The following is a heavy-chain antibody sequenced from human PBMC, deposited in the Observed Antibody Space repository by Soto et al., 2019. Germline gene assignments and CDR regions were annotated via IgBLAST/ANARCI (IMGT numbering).Heavy chain of an antibody. J-gene: IGHJ4*02. CDR3: ARGLSGWLTLFDY. CDR1: GFTFSTYA. D-gene: IGHD6-19*01. V-gene: IGHV3-30-3*01. CDR2: ISYDGSNK. Sequence: QVQLVESGGGVVQPGRSLRLSCAASGFTFSTYAMHWVRQAPGKGLEWVAVISYDGSNKYYADSVKGRFTISRDNSKNTVYLEMNSLRADDTAVYYCARGLSGWLTLFDYWGQGTLVTVSS.